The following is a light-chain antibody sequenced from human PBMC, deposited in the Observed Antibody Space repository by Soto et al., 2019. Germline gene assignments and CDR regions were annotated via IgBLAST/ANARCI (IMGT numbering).Light chain of an antibody. V-gene: IGKV3-15*01. CDR3: QQYHNWPA. Sequence: EIVMTQSPATLSVSPGERATLFCRASQSVRSNLAWYQQKPGQAPRLLIYGAATRATGIPARFSGSGSGTDFTLTISSLQSEDFAVYYCQQYHNWPAFGQGTKVDIK. CDR2: GAA. CDR1: QSVRSN. J-gene: IGKJ1*01.